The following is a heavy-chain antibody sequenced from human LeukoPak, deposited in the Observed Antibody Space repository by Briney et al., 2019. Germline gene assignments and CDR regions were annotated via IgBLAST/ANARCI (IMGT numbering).Heavy chain of an antibody. J-gene: IGHJ3*02. Sequence: SSVKVSCKASRGTFSSYVISWVRQAPGQGLEWMGGIIPIFGTENYAQKFHGRVTITADETTSKAYKELSSLKSEDTAVYYCARGPYGDRTRPPPGACDIWGQGTMVTVSS. D-gene: IGHD4-17*01. CDR1: RGTFSSYV. CDR3: ARGPYGDRTRPPPGACDI. CDR2: IIPIFGTE. V-gene: IGHV1-69*01.